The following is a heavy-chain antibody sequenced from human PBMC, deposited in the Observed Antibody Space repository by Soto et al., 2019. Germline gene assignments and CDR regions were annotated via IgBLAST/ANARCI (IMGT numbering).Heavy chain of an antibody. CDR2: IRRKANSYTT. Sequence: EVQLVASGGGLVQPGGSLRLSCAASGLSFSDYHMDWVRQAPGTGMEWVGRIRRKANSYTTEYAAAVKGRFTISRTDSMDSLYVQMNSRKTEGSTVYYCAMLGGWSVASAGMVGRGSGNTVTLSS. D-gene: IGHD6-19*01. CDR1: GLSFSDYH. J-gene: IGHJ6*01. V-gene: IGHV3-72*01. CDR3: AMLGGWSVASAGMVG.